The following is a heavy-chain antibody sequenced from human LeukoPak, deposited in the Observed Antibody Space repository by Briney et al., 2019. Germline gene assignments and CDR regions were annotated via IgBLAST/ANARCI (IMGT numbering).Heavy chain of an antibody. J-gene: IGHJ3*02. Sequence: ASVKVSCKASGYTFTSYGISWVRQAPGQGLEWMGWISAYNGNTNYAQKLQGRVTMTTDTSTSTAYMELRSLRSDDTAVYYCARDKYDFWSGYPLDAFDIWGQGTMVTVSS. CDR3: ARDKYDFWSGYPLDAFDI. D-gene: IGHD3-3*01. CDR1: GYTFTSYG. CDR2: ISAYNGNT. V-gene: IGHV1-18*01.